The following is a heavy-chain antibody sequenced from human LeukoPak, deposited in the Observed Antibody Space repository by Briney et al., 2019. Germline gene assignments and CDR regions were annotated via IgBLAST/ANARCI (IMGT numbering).Heavy chain of an antibody. CDR1: GFTFSDHY. Sequence: GGSLRLSCAASGFTFSDHYMDWVRQAPGKGLEWVGRTRNKANSYTTEYAASVKGRFTISRDDSKNSLYLQMNSLKTEDTAVYYCASLYGSGKRWVDPWGQGTLVTVSS. D-gene: IGHD3-10*01. CDR3: ASLYGSGKRWVDP. CDR2: TRNKANSYTT. J-gene: IGHJ5*02. V-gene: IGHV3-72*01.